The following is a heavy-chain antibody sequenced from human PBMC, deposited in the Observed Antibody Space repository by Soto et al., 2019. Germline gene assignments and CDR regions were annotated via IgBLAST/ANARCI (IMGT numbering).Heavy chain of an antibody. V-gene: IGHV5-51*01. CDR3: ARPPRSDSSGSEGAFDI. CDR1: GYSFTSYW. Sequence: PGESLKISCKGSGYSFTSYWIGWVRQMPGKGLEWMGIIYPGDSDTRYSPSFQGQVTISADKSISTAYLQWSSLKASDTAMYYCARPPRSDSSGSEGAFDIWGQGTMVTVSS. CDR2: IYPGDSDT. D-gene: IGHD6-19*01. J-gene: IGHJ3*02.